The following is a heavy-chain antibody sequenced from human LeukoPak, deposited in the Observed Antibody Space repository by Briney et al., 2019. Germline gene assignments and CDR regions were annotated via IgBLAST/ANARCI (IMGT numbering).Heavy chain of an antibody. CDR3: GGGVFTTYDTGGGYFDY. CDR1: GFTFSSYG. Sequence: GRSLRLSCVVSGFTFSSYGMHWVRQAPGKGLEWVALIWYDGSNKYYADSVKGRFTISRDNSKNTLYLQMNSLRADDTAVYYCGGGVFTTYDTGGGYFDYWGQGTLVTVSS. D-gene: IGHD3-22*01. J-gene: IGHJ4*02. V-gene: IGHV3-33*01. CDR2: IWYDGSNK.